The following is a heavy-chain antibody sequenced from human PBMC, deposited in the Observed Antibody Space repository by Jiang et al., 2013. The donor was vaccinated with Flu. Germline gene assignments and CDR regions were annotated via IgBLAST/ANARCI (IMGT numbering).Heavy chain of an antibody. CDR1: GFTFNTFW. V-gene: IGHV3-7*01. Sequence: VQLVESGGGLVQPGGSLRLSCAASGFTFNTFWMTWVRQAPGKGLEWVANINEDGGVFRHADSVKGRFTVARENARNLAYLHMTSLRVEDTAVYYCARSINGQLADDWGQGTLVTVSS. CDR2: INEDGGVF. CDR3: ARSINGQLADD. J-gene: IGHJ4*02. D-gene: IGHD1-1*01.